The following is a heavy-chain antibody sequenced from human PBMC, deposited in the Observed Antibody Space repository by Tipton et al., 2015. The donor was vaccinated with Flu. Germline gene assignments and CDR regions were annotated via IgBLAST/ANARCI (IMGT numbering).Heavy chain of an antibody. D-gene: IGHD2-21*01. CDR3: ARQLGGGDCY. CDR2: ISQDGSAK. Sequence: SLRLSCAASGFTFSNYWMSWIRQAPRKGLEWVAHISQDGSAKYYVDSVKGRFTISRDNAKKSLYLQMNSLRAEDTAVYYCARQLGGGDCYWGQGTLVTVSS. V-gene: IGHV3-7*03. CDR1: GFTFSNYW. J-gene: IGHJ4*02.